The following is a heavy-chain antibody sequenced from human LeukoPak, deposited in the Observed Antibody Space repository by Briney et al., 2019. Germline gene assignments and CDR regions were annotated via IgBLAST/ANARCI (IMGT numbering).Heavy chain of an antibody. V-gene: IGHV4-34*01. Sequence: SETLSLTCGVYGGSFGDYHWSWIRQPPGKGLEWIGEINHSGSTNYNPSLKSRVTISVDTSKNQFSLKLSSVTAADTAVYYCARGLSRYYYGSGSYFYFDYWGQGTLVTVSS. CDR2: INHSGST. D-gene: IGHD3-10*01. CDR1: GGSFGDYH. J-gene: IGHJ4*02. CDR3: ARGLSRYYYGSGSYFYFDY.